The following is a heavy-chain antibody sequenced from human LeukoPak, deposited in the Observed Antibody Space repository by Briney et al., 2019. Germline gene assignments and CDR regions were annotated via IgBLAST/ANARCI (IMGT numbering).Heavy chain of an antibody. CDR3: AKASIYVYYGMDV. D-gene: IGHD3-16*02. Sequence: GGSLRLSCAASGFIFTNYGMHWVRQAPGKGPEWVAVISYDGSNKYYVDSVKGRFTISRDNSKNTLSLQMNSLRAEDTAVYYCAKASIYVYYGMDVWGQGTTVIVSS. J-gene: IGHJ6*02. CDR2: ISYDGSNK. CDR1: GFIFTNYG. V-gene: IGHV3-30*18.